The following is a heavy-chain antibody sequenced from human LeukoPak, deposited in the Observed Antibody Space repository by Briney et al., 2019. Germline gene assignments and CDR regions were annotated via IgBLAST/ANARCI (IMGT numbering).Heavy chain of an antibody. J-gene: IGHJ6*02. Sequence: SVKVSCKASGGTFSNYAFSWVRQAPGQGLEWMGRIIPIIGMANYAQKFQGRVTITADTSTNTAYMELRSLRSEDTAVYYCARDSTVVGFGDYYYYYGFDVWGQGTTVTASS. CDR3: ARDSTVVGFGDYYYYYGFDV. CDR2: IIPIIGMA. CDR1: GGTFSNYA. V-gene: IGHV1-69*04. D-gene: IGHD3-10*01.